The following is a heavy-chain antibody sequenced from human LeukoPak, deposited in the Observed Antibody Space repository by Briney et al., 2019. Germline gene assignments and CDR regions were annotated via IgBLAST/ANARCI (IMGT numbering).Heavy chain of an antibody. CDR2: ISSSGTYK. D-gene: IGHD3-22*01. J-gene: IGHJ4*02. CDR1: GFTFSSYS. CDR3: AKDRYYYDSSSAVFDY. V-gene: IGHV3-21*01. Sequence: GGSLRLSCAVSGFTFSSYSMSWVRQAPGKGLEWVSSISSSGTYKYYADSVKGRFTISRDNAKNSLYLQMNSLRAEDTAVYYCAKDRYYYDSSSAVFDYWGQGTLVTVSS.